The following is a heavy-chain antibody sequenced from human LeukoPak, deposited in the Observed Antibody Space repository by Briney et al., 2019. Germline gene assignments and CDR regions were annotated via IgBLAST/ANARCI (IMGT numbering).Heavy chain of an antibody. J-gene: IGHJ4*02. CDR2: ISGSGVST. Sequence: GGSLRLSCATSGFSFSSYAMSWVRLAAGKGPEWVSGISGSGVSTFYAESVKGRFTISRDNSKNTVYLQMNSLRAEDTAVYYCARIEVPVADYWGQGILVTVSS. D-gene: IGHD3-22*01. CDR1: GFSFSSYA. CDR3: ARIEVPVADY. V-gene: IGHV3-23*01.